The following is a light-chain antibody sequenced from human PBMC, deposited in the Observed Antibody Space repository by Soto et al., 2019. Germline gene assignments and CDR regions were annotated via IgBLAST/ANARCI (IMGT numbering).Light chain of an antibody. J-gene: IGLJ2*01. CDR1: SSDVGGYNY. CDR2: DVS. Sequence: QSALTQPASGSGSPGQSVTISCTGTSSDVGGYNYVSWYQQDPGKAPKLMVYDVSNRPSGVSNRFSGSKSGNTASLTISGLQAEDEADYYCSSYTINSTVVFGGGTKLTVL. V-gene: IGLV2-14*01. CDR3: SSYTINSTVV.